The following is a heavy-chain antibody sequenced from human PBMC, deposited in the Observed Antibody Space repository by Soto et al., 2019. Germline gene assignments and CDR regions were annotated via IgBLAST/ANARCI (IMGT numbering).Heavy chain of an antibody. CDR2: ISGSGDGA. V-gene: IGHV3-23*01. D-gene: IGHD1-26*01. CDR1: GFTFGADA. CDR3: AKSPRRTYHPPWDF. J-gene: IGHJ4*02. Sequence: EVRLLESGGGLVQPGGSLRLSCAASGFTFGADAMNWVRQAPGKGLEWVSGISGSGDGAYYADSVKGRFTISRDNSKNTLFLEMNSLRAEDTAVYYCAKSPRRTYHPPWDFWGQGTLVTVSS.